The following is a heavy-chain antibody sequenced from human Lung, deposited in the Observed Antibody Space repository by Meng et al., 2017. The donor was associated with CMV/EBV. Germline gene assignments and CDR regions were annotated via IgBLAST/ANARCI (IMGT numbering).Heavy chain of an antibody. Sequence: ESXKISCVASGFSFSSYWMTWVRQAPRKGLEWVASIKQDGSEKYYVDSVKGRFTISRDNANNSLYLQMNSLRAEDTAVYYCAAVTLTFDFWGQGTMVTVSS. CDR2: IKQDGSEK. CDR1: GFSFSSYW. V-gene: IGHV3-7*01. J-gene: IGHJ3*01. CDR3: AAVTLTFDF. D-gene: IGHD2-15*01.